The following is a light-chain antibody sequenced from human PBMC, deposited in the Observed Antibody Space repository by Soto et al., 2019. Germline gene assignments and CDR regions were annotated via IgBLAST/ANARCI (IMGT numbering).Light chain of an antibody. CDR1: SSDVSFYNF. CDR2: EVT. CDR3: ASYAGTKLFV. J-gene: IGLJ1*01. V-gene: IGLV2-8*01. Sequence: QSAVTQPPSASGSPGQSLTISCTGTSSDVSFYNFVSWYQHRPGKAPKLVIYEVTKRPSGVPDRFSGSKSGSTASLTVSGLQADDEADYYCASYAGTKLFVFGSGTKLTVL.